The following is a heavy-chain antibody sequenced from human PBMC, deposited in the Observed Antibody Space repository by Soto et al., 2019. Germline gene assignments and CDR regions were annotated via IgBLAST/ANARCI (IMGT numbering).Heavy chain of an antibody. CDR2: MSDSDDTT. V-gene: IGHV3-23*01. D-gene: IGHD3-9*01. CDR1: GFSLSSFP. CDR3: ARKDRSSSLFSDYHYGVDV. Sequence: GGSLRLSCVASGFSLSSFPMSWVRQAPGKGLEWVSGMSDSDDTTYYADSVKGRFTVSRDNSQNTLYLHTDSLRVEDTAVYYCARKDRSSSLFSDYHYGVDVWGQGTTVTVSS. J-gene: IGHJ6*02.